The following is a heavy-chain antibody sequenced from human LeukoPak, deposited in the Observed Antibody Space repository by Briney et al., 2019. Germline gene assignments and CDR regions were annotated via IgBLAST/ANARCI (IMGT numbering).Heavy chain of an antibody. J-gene: IGHJ5*02. CDR2: IYYSGST. CDR1: GGSISSGDYY. CDR3: ARVKTIGFDP. Sequence: SETLSLTCTVSGGSISSGDYYWSWIRQPPGKGLEWIGYIYYSGSTYYNPSFKSRVTISVDTSKNQFSLKLSSVTAADTAVYYCARVKTIGFDPWGQGTLVTVSS. D-gene: IGHD3-3*01. V-gene: IGHV4-30-4*08.